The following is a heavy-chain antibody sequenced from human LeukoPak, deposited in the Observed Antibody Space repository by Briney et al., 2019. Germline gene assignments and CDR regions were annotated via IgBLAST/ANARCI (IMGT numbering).Heavy chain of an antibody. CDR2: IYYSGST. CDR1: GGSISSYY. D-gene: IGHD2-2*01. Sequence: SETLSLTCTVSGGSISSYYWSWIRQPPGKGLEWIGYIYYSGSTNYNPSLKSRVTISVDTSKNQFSLKLSSVTAADTAVYYCARVSTRQGCNWFDPWGQGTPVTVSS. V-gene: IGHV4-59*01. CDR3: ARVSTRQGCNWFDP. J-gene: IGHJ5*02.